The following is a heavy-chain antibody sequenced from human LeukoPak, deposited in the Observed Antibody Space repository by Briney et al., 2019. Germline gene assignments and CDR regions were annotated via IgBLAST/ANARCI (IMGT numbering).Heavy chain of an antibody. Sequence: ASVKVSCKASGYTFTSYGISWVRQAPGQGLEWMGWINPNSGGTNYAQKFQGWVTMTRDTSISTAYMELSRLRSDDTAVYYCARDSKGLIDYWGQGTLVTVSS. CDR3: ARDSKGLIDY. CDR1: GYTFTSYG. D-gene: IGHD2/OR15-2a*01. CDR2: INPNSGGT. V-gene: IGHV1-2*04. J-gene: IGHJ4*02.